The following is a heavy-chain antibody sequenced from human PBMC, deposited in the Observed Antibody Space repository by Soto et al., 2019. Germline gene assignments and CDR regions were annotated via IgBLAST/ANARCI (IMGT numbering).Heavy chain of an antibody. CDR1: GYIFTSYY. CDR3: CRVDSGGTSPFDR. Sequence: QVQLVQSGAEVKKPGASVKVSCKASGYIFTSYYIHWVRQAPGQGLEWMGWINPFDGSRMFAQSFQGRVTXTXDXXTSTVYMEVSSRTSEDTAAYCGCRVDSGGTSPFDRWGQGTLVTVSS. V-gene: IGHV1-46*03. D-gene: IGHD1-7*01. J-gene: IGHJ4*02. CDR2: INPFDGSR.